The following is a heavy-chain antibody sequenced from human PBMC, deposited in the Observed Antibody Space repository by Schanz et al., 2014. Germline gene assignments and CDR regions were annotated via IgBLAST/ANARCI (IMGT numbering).Heavy chain of an antibody. CDR2: ISASGGST. V-gene: IGHV3-23*01. Sequence: PGGSLRLSCAASGFTFRDYYMTWVRQAPGKGLEWVSGISASGGSTYYADSVKGRFTISRDNSKNILYLQMNSLRAEDTAVYYCAKARRKSNCSGGRCFHCSYYGMDVWGQGTTVTVSS. D-gene: IGHD2-15*01. J-gene: IGHJ6*02. CDR3: AKARRKSNCSGGRCFHCSYYGMDV. CDR1: GFTFRDYY.